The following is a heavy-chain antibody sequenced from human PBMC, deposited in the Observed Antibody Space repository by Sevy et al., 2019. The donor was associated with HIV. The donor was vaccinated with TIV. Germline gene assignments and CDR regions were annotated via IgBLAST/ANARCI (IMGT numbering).Heavy chain of an antibody. CDR2: IYNSGST. Sequence: SETLSLTCTVSGDSISRNYWSWIRQTPGIGLEWIGFIYNSGSTKYNPSLKSRVSISEDRSKNEFSLRLSSVSIADTAVYYCVRSLGSSAAGYGMDVWGQGTAVTVSS. D-gene: IGHD6-6*01. J-gene: IGHJ6*01. CDR3: VRSLGSSAAGYGMDV. CDR1: GDSISRNY. V-gene: IGHV4-59*01.